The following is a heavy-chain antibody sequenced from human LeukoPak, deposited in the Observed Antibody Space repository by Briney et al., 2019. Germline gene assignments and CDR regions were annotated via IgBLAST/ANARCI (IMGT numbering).Heavy chain of an antibody. D-gene: IGHD2-2*01. V-gene: IGHV1-8*03. CDR3: AREGGYCSSTSCTNWFDP. Sequence: ASVKVSCKASGGTFSSYAISWVRQAPGQGLEWMGWMNPNSGNTGYAQKFQGRVTVTRNTSISTAYMELSSLRSEDTAVYYCAREGGYCSSTSCTNWFDPWGQGTLVTVSS. CDR2: MNPNSGNT. CDR1: GGTFSSYA. J-gene: IGHJ5*02.